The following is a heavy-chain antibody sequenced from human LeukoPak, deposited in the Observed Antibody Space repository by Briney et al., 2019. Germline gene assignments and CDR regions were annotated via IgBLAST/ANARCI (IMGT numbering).Heavy chain of an antibody. D-gene: IGHD2-2*01. Sequence: ASVKVSCKASGYTFTSYDINWLRQAAGQGLEWMGWMNPYSGNTDYAQKFQGRVTMTSNTSTSTAYMELSSLRSADTAVCYCAWDQLASGFDYWGQGTLVTVSS. J-gene: IGHJ4*02. CDR2: MNPYSGNT. V-gene: IGHV1-8*01. CDR1: GYTFTSYD. CDR3: AWDQLASGFDY.